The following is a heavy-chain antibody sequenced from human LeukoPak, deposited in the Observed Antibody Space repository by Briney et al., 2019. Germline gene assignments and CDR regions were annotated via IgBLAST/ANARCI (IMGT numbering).Heavy chain of an antibody. Sequence: SETLSLTCTVSDDSITMYYWTWIRQPPGKGLEWIGYVFSSGTTNYNPSLKGRVTLLIDTSKNQFSLELSSVTAADTAVYYCARSGRGAAGTRYISDFWGQGTLVTVSS. CDR3: ARSGRGAAGTRYISDF. D-gene: IGHD6-13*01. V-gene: IGHV4-59*01. CDR2: VFSSGTT. J-gene: IGHJ4*02. CDR1: DDSITMYY.